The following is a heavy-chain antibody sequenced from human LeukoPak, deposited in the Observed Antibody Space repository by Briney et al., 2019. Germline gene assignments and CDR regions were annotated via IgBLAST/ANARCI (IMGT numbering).Heavy chain of an antibody. CDR2: IIPSGHTT. CDR1: GFTFSSHG. D-gene: IGHD5-24*01. J-gene: IGHJ4*02. CDR3: ARDRDSDPYYFDY. V-gene: IGHV3-23*01. Sequence: GGTLRLTCVASGFTFSSHGMNWVRQAPGKGLEWVSGIIPSGHTTYYADSVKGRFIISRDNSQNTLYLLMNSLRAEDTAVYYCARDRDSDPYYFDYWGQGTLVTVSS.